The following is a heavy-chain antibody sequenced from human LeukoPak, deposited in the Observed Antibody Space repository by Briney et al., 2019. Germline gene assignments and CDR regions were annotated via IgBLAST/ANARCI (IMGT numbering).Heavy chain of an antibody. CDR2: INSDGSST. Sequence: VGSLRLSCAASGFTFDTYSMNWVRQAPGNGLVWVSRINSDGSSTSYAASVKGRFTISRDNAKNTLYLQMNSLRAEDTAVYSCASSPGIAVVWGQGTLVTVSS. D-gene: IGHD6-19*01. V-gene: IGHV3-74*01. CDR1: GFTFDTYS. CDR3: ASSPGIAVV. J-gene: IGHJ4*02.